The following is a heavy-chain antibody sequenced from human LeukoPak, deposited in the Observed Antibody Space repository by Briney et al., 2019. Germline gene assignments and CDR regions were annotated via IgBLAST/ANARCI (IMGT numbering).Heavy chain of an antibody. Sequence: PGGSLRLSCAASEFTFSSYGMHWVRQAPGKGLEWVAFIRYDGSNKYYADSVKGRFTISRDNSKNTLYLQMNSLRAEDTAVYYCAKGLGYCSSTSCRPFDYWGQGTLVTVSS. V-gene: IGHV3-30*02. D-gene: IGHD2-2*01. J-gene: IGHJ4*02. CDR2: IRYDGSNK. CDR3: AKGLGYCSSTSCRPFDY. CDR1: EFTFSSYG.